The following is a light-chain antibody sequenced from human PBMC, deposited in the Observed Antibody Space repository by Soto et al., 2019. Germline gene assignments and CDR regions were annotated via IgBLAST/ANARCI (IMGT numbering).Light chain of an antibody. CDR1: QRVSSSY. CDR2: GVS. CDR3: QQYGSSPTT. J-gene: IGKJ4*01. V-gene: IGKV3-20*01. Sequence: EIVLTQSPDTLSLSPGERVTLFCRASQRVSSSYLAWYQQKPGQPPRLLIYGVSSRATGIPDRFGGSGSGTDFTLTISRLEPEDFAVYYCQQYGSSPTTFGGGTKVEIK.